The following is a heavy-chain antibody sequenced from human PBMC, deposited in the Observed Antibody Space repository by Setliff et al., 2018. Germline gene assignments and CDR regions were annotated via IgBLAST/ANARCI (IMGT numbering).Heavy chain of an antibody. CDR3: AKAGGWNWPRYYFDY. V-gene: IGHV3-23*01. CDR2: ITGNGNSL. J-gene: IGHJ4*02. CDR1: GFTFSTYA. Sequence: GGSLRLSCAASGFTFSTYALSWVRQAPGKGPEWVSTITGNGNSLYYADSVKGRFIVSRDNSKNTMYLQLRSLRADDTAIYYCAKAGGWNWPRYYFDYWGQGTLVTVSS. D-gene: IGHD1-7*01.